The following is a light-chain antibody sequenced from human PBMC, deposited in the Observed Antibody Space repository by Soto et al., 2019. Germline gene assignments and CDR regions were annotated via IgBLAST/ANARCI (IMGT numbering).Light chain of an antibody. CDR2: AAS. J-gene: IGKJ1*01. V-gene: IGKV3-20*01. CDR3: HQYGTTPWT. Sequence: EIVLTQSLGTLSLSPGERATLSCRASQSVANNFLAWYQQKPGQAPRLLIFAASKRASDIPARFSGSGSGSDFTLTISRLEPADFAVYYCHQYGTTPWTFGQGTKVEIK. CDR1: QSVANNF.